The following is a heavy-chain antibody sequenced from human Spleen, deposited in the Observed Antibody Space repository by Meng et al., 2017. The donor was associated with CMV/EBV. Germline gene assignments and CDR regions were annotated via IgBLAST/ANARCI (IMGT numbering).Heavy chain of an antibody. Sequence: GESLKISCAASGFTFSSYWMHWVRQAPGKGLVWVSRINSDGSSTSYADSVKGRFTISRDNAKNTLYLQMNSLRAEDTAVYYCARDHCSSTNCPYYYGMDVWGQGTTVTVSS. CDR2: INSDGSST. D-gene: IGHD2-2*01. J-gene: IGHJ6*02. CDR1: GFTFSSYW. CDR3: ARDHCSSTNCPYYYGMDV. V-gene: IGHV3-74*01.